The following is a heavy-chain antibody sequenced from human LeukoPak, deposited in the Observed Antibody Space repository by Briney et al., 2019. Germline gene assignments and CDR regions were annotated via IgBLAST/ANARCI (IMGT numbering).Heavy chain of an antibody. Sequence: GGSLRLSCAASGFTFSTYWMSWVRQAPWKGLEWVANIKQDGSNKYYADSVKGRFTISRDNSKNTLYLQMNSLRAEDTAVYYCAKDTYAHYFDYWGQGTLVTVSS. CDR2: IKQDGSNK. J-gene: IGHJ4*02. CDR3: AKDTYAHYFDY. D-gene: IGHD2-2*01. CDR1: GFTFSTYW. V-gene: IGHV3-7*01.